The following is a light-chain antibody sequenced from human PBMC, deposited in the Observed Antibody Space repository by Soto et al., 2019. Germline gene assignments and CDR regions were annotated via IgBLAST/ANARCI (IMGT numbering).Light chain of an antibody. CDR1: SSNIGSNT. CDR3: AAWDDSLNGVV. CDR2: STN. Sequence: QSVLTQPPSASGTPGQRVIISCSGSSSNIGSNTVNWYQQLPGTAPKLLIYSTNQRPSGVPDRFSGSKSGTSASLAISGLQSEDEADYYCAAWDDSLNGVVFGGGTKVTVL. J-gene: IGLJ2*01. V-gene: IGLV1-44*01.